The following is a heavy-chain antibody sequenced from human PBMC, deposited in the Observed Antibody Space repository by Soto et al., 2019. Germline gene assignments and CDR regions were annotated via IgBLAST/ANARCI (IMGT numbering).Heavy chain of an antibody. V-gene: IGHV4-39*01. Sequence: SETLSLTCAVSGGSISSSSYYWGWIRQPPGKGLEWIGSIYYSGSTYYNPSLKSRVTISVDTSKNQFSLKLSSVTAADTAVYYCARIYYDSVFDYWGQGTLVTVSS. J-gene: IGHJ4*02. CDR3: ARIYYDSVFDY. CDR1: GGSISSSSYY. D-gene: IGHD3-22*01. CDR2: IYYSGST.